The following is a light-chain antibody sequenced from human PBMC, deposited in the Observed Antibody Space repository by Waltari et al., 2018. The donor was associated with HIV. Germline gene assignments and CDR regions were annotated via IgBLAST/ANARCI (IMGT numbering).Light chain of an antibody. J-gene: IGLJ3*02. Sequence: QSVLTQPPSVSAAPGQKVTISCSGRSSNIGNNYVSWYQQLPGTAPKLLIYDNNKRPSGIPDRFSGSRSGTSATLGITGLQTGDEADYYYGTWDSSLRGVFGGGTKLTVL. CDR2: DNN. CDR1: SSNIGNNY. CDR3: GTWDSSLRGV. V-gene: IGLV1-51*01.